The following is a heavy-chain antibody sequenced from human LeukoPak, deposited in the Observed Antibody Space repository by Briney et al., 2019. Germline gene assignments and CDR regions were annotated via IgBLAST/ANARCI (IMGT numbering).Heavy chain of an antibody. CDR1: GFTFSSYA. Sequence: GGSLRLSCAASGFTFSSYAMHWVRQAPGKGLEWVAVISYDGSNKYYADSVKGRFTISRDNSKNTLYLQMNSLRAEDTAVYYCARAVRQQLGRAYYYYGMDVWGQGTLVTVSS. J-gene: IGHJ6*02. CDR3: ARAVRQQLGRAYYYYGMDV. CDR2: ISYDGSNK. V-gene: IGHV3-30-3*01. D-gene: IGHD6-13*01.